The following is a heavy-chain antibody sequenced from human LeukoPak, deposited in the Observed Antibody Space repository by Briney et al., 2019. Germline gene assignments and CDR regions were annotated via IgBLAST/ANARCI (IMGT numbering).Heavy chain of an antibody. V-gene: IGHV1-8*01. CDR3: ARGPKHSSNNPYYYYMDV. J-gene: IGHJ6*03. D-gene: IGHD6-13*01. CDR1: GYTFTSYD. CDR2: MNPNSGNT. Sequence: GASVKVSCKASGYTFTSYDINWVRQATGQGLEWMGWMNPNSGNTGYAQKFQGRVTMTRNTSISTAYMELSNLRSEDTAVYYCARGPKHSSNNPYYYYMDVWGIGTTVTVSS.